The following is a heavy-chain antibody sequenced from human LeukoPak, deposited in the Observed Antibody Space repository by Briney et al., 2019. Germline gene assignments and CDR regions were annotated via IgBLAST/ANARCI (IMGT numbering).Heavy chain of an antibody. CDR3: ARDRHRDQLPHAFDI. CDR1: GGSISSGSYY. Sequence: ASETLSLTCTVSGGSISSGSYYWGWIRQPPGKGLEWIGTIYYSGSTYYNPSLKSRVTISVDTSKNQFSLKLSSVTAADTAVYYCARDRHRDQLPHAFDIWGQGTMVTVSS. J-gene: IGHJ3*02. D-gene: IGHD2-2*01. V-gene: IGHV4-39*07. CDR2: IYYSGST.